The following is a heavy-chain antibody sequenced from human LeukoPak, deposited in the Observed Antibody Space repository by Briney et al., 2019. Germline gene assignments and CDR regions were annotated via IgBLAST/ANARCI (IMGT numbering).Heavy chain of an antibody. V-gene: IGHV3-43*02. CDR2: ITGDGGTR. Sequence: GGSLRLSCAASGFTFHDYAMHWVRQAPGKGLEWVSLITGDGGTRHYADSVKGRFTISKDNSKNSLYLQMDSLRAEDSALYYCAKDSVTMLRAVISYYYHGMDVWGQGTTVTVS. CDR3: AKDSVTMLRAVISYYYHGMDV. CDR1: GFTFHDYA. D-gene: IGHD3-10*01. J-gene: IGHJ6*02.